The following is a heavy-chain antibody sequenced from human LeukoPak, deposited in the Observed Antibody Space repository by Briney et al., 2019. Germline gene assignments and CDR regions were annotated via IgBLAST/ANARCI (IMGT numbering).Heavy chain of an antibody. J-gene: IGHJ4*02. D-gene: IGHD5-18*01. CDR1: GFTFSSYE. Sequence: GGSLRLSCAASGFTFSSYEMNWVRQAPGKGLEWVSYISSSGSTIYYADSVKGRFTISRDNAKNSLYLQMNSLRAEDTAVYYCARAWIPTYFDYXGQGTLVXVS. CDR3: ARAWIPTYFDY. CDR2: ISSSGSTI. V-gene: IGHV3-48*03.